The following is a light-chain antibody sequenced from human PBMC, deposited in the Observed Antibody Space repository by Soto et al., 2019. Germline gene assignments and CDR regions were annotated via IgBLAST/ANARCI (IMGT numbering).Light chain of an antibody. V-gene: IGKV3-20*01. Sequence: EIVLTQSPGTLSLSPGERATLSCRASQSVDSSYLAWYQQKPGQAPRLLIYGASSRATDIPDRFSGRGSGTDFTLTISRLEPEDFAVYYCQHSGAFGQGTKVEIK. J-gene: IGKJ1*01. CDR1: QSVDSSY. CDR3: QHSGA. CDR2: GAS.